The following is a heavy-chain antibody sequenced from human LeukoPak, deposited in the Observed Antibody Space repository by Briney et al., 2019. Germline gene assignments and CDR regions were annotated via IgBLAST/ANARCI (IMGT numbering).Heavy chain of an antibody. CDR3: ARDLSGSYSVDY. CDR1: GFTFRSHG. D-gene: IGHD3-10*01. V-gene: IGHV3-30-3*01. Sequence: GGSLRLSCAASGFTFRSHGMTWDRQAPGKGLEWAAVISYDGSKEDYADSVKGRFTISRDSSKNTVYLQMNSRRSEDTAFYYSARDLSGSYSVDYWGQGTLVTVSS. J-gene: IGHJ4*02. CDR2: ISYDGSKE.